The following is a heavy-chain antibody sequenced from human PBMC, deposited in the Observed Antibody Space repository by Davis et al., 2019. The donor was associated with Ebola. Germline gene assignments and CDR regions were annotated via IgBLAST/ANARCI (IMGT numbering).Heavy chain of an antibody. CDR3: TRDQGAPIRGYSPLWGYYGMDV. J-gene: IGHJ6*02. D-gene: IGHD5-18*01. V-gene: IGHV3-48*03. CDR2: IRDGGTTD. CDR1: GFNVNDHG. Sequence: GESLKISCAASGFNVNDHGMNWVRQAPGQGLEWIAYIRDGGTTDFYADSVEGRFTISRDNAANSLHLQMNSVRAEDTAIYYCTRDQGAPIRGYSPLWGYYGMDVWGPGTTVTVS.